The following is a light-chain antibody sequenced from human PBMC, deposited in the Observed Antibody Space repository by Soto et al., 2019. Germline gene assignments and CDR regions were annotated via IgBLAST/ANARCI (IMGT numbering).Light chain of an antibody. J-gene: IGLJ1*01. Sequence: QSVLTQPPSVSGAPGQRVTISCTGSRSNIGANYDVHWYQQVPGTAPKVLIYSNRNRPSGVPDRFSGSKAGTSASLAITGLQAEDEADYYCVSYTTSASYVFGTGTKLTVL. CDR1: RSNIGANYD. CDR2: SNR. V-gene: IGLV1-40*01. CDR3: VSYTTSASYV.